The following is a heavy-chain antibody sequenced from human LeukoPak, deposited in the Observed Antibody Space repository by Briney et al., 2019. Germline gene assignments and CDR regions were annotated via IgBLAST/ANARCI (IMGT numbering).Heavy chain of an antibody. D-gene: IGHD4-11*01. CDR2: ISGSGGST. V-gene: IGHV3-23*01. CDR1: GFTFSSYA. CDR3: AKISNYYYYYMDV. Sequence: GGSLRLSCAASGFTFSSYAMSWVRQAPGKGLEWVSAISGSGGSTYYADSVKGRFTISRDNSTNTLYLRMNSLRAEDTAVYYCAKISNYYYYYMDVWGKGTTVTVSS. J-gene: IGHJ6*03.